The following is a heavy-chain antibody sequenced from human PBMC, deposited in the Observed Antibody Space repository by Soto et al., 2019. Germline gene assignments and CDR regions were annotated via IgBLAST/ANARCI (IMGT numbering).Heavy chain of an antibody. CDR2: IIPIFGTA. D-gene: IGHD3-3*01. CDR3: ASRIGYDFWSGSLGYYGMDV. J-gene: IGHJ6*02. Sequence: SVKVSCKASGGTFSSYAISWVRQAPGQGLEWMGGIIPIFGTANYAQKFQGRVTITADESTSTAYMELSSLRSEDTAVYYCASRIGYDFWSGSLGYYGMDVWGQGTTVTVSS. V-gene: IGHV1-69*13. CDR1: GGTFSSYA.